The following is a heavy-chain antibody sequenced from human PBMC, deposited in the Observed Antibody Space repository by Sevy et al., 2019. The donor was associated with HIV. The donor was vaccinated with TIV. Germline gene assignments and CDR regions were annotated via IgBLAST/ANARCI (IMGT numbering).Heavy chain of an antibody. CDR3: AREGDIVVVVAATAFDI. CDR1: GFTFSSYA. V-gene: IGHV3-30-3*01. CDR2: ISYDGSNK. Sequence: GGSLRLSCAASGFTFSSYAMHWVRQAPGKGLEWVAVISYDGSNKYYADSVKGRFTISGDNSKNTLYLQMNSLRAEDTAVYYCAREGDIVVVVAATAFDIWGQGTMVTVSS. J-gene: IGHJ3*02. D-gene: IGHD2-15*01.